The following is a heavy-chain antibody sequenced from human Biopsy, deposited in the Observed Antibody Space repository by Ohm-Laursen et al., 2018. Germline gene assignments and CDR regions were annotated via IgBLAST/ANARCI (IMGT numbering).Heavy chain of an antibody. D-gene: IGHD6-19*01. V-gene: IGHV4-59*08. CDR1: SGSISSYY. CDR2: IDYRGST. Sequence: TLSLTCAVSSGSISSYYWSWIRQPPGKGLEWIGYIDYRGSTKYNPSLRSRVTTSIDTSRNQFSLKLSSVTAADTAVYYCATTTMDTSGWFGNYFDSWGQGTLVTVSA. J-gene: IGHJ4*02. CDR3: ATTTMDTSGWFGNYFDS.